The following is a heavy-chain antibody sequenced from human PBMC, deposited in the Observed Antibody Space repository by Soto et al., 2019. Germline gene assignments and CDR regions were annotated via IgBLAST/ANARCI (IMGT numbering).Heavy chain of an antibody. V-gene: IGHV3-21*04. CDR3: TKTQRPYYDAGGFDY. J-gene: IGHJ4*02. D-gene: IGHD3-22*01. CDR1: GFTFSSYS. CDR2: ISSSSSYI. Sequence: GGSLRLSCAASGFTFSSYSMNWVRQAPGKGLEWVSSISSSSSYIYYTDSVEGRFTISRDNSKNSVFLQMNNLRAEDTALYYCTKTQRPYYDAGGFDYWGQGTLVTVSS.